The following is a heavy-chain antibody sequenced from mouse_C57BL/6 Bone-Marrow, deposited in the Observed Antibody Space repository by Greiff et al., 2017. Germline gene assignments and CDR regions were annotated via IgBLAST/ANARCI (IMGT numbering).Heavy chain of an antibody. J-gene: IGHJ3*01. V-gene: IGHV1-26*01. CDR3: ARDADYRPLRAY. CDR2: INPNNGGT. Sequence: EVKLQQSGPELVKPGASVKISCTASGYTFTDYYMNWVKQSHGKSLEWIGDINPNNGGTNYNQKFKGKATLTVDKSSSTAYMELRSLTSEDSAVCYCARDADYRPLRAYGGQGTLVTVSA. CDR1: GYTFTDYY. D-gene: IGHD2-14*01.